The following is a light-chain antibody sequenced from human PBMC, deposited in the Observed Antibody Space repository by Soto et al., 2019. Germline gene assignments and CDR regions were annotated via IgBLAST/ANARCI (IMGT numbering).Light chain of an antibody. CDR3: CSYGGDRI. J-gene: IGLJ2*01. CDR2: EVN. V-gene: IGLV2-23*02. CDR1: SSNVGGYNF. Sequence: QSALPQPASVSGSPGQSIAISCTGTSSNVGGYNFVSWYQQHPGKAPKLLIYEVNKRPSGVSNRFSGSKSDNTASLTISGLQAEDEADYYCCSYGGDRIFGGGTKVTVL.